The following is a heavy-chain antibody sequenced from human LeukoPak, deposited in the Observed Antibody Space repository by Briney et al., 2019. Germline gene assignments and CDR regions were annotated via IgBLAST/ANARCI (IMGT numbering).Heavy chain of an antibody. D-gene: IGHD2-21*02. V-gene: IGHV3-7*01. CDR2: IQEDGKKE. J-gene: IGHJ4*02. CDR3: AKDIVGGGDDY. Sequence: GGSLRLSCAASGFTFSSYAMHWVRQAPGKGLEWVGNIQEDGKKENYVDSVRGRFTISRDNAKNSIYLQMNSLRVEDTAVYYCAKDIVGGGDDYWGQGTLVIVSS. CDR1: GFTFSSYA.